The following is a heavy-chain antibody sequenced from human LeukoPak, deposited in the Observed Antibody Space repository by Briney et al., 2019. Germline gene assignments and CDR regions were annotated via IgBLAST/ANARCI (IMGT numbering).Heavy chain of an antibody. CDR3: ARGQTIVVVPADWFDP. CDR1: GFTFSSYS. J-gene: IGHJ5*02. V-gene: IGHV3-21*01. Sequence: PGGSLRLSCAASGFTFSSYSMNWVRQAPGKGLEWVSSISSSSSYIYYADSVKGRFTISRDNAKNSLYLQMNGLRAEDTAVYYCARGQTIVVVPADWFDPWGQGTLVTVSS. D-gene: IGHD2-2*01. CDR2: ISSSSSYI.